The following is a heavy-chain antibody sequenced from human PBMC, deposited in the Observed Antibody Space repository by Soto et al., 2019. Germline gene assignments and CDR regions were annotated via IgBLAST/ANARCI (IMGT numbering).Heavy chain of an antibody. D-gene: IGHD1-26*01. CDR2: IDWDDTK. CDR1: GFSLSTGGMC. Sequence: GSGPTLVNPTQTLTLTCAFSGFSLSTGGMCVSWIRQPPGKALEWLALIDWDDTKYYSTSLKSRLTISKDTSKNQLALTMTNMGPVDTATYYCARTLVGATHISHSYFDCWGQGTLVTSPQ. V-gene: IGHV2-70*01. CDR3: ARTLVGATHISHSYFDC. J-gene: IGHJ4*02.